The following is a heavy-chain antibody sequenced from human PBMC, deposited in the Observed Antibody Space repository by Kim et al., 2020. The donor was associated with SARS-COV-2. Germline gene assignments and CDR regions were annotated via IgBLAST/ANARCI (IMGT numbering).Heavy chain of an antibody. D-gene: IGHD2-15*01. V-gene: IGHV3-23*01. CDR3: ARMLHFDY. Sequence: GNTTYYADSVRGRFTISRDNSKNTLYLQMNSLRAEDTAVYYCARMLHFDYWGQGALVTVSS. J-gene: IGHJ4*02. CDR2: GNTT.